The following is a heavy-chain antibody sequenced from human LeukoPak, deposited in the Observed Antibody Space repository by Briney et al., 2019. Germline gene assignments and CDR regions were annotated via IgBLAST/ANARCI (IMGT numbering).Heavy chain of an antibody. V-gene: IGHV3-20*04. CDR3: ARGNRGSYWGYFDY. J-gene: IGHJ4*02. Sequence: GGSLRLSCAASGFTFDDYGMSWVCHAPGKGLEWVAGSNWNGGSTAYADSVKGRFTVSRDIAKSSLYLQMNSLRADDTAFYYCARGNRGSYWGYFDYWGQGIMVTVSS. CDR1: GFTFDDYG. CDR2: SNWNGGST. D-gene: IGHD1-26*01.